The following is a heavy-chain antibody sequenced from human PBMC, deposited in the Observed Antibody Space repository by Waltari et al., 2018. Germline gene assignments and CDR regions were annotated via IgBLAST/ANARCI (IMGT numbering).Heavy chain of an antibody. D-gene: IGHD2-2*02. J-gene: IGHJ3*02. V-gene: IGHV3-23*01. CDR2: IVCTEGAE. CDR1: GFTFSPYA. Sequence: EVQLLESGGGLVQPGGSLRLSCSASGFTFSPYAMSWVRQAPGKGLGWVPAIVCTEGAEGYADSVRGRFTISRDNSKNTVFLQMNSLRVEDTALYYCAKDDRYPNDVFDIWGQGTMVTVSS. CDR3: AKDDRYPNDVFDI.